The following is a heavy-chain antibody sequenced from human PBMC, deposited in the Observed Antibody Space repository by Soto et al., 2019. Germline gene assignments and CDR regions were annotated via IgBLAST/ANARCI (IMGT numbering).Heavy chain of an antibody. CDR3: ARSRATWVNAFDI. Sequence: QITLKESGPTLVKPTQTLTLTCTFSGFALSTHGVGVGWIRQPPGKALEWLAIFFWDGDTRYSLSLKSRLTITKDTSRDQVVLTITNMDPADTATYYCARSRATWVNAFDIWGQGTMVTVSS. CDR1: GFALSTHGVG. V-gene: IGHV2-5*02. D-gene: IGHD1-26*01. J-gene: IGHJ3*02. CDR2: FFWDGDT.